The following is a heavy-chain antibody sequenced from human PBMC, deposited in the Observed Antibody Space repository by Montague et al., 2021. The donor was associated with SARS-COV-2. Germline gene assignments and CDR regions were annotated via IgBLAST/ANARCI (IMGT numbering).Heavy chain of an antibody. J-gene: IGHJ4*02. D-gene: IGHD3-22*01. Sequence: PALVKPTQTLTLTCTFSGFSLSTTGVGVGWIRQPPGKALEWLALIYWDNDKRYRPSLKSRLTITTDTSKNQVVLTMTNMDPVGTATYYCAHRIATHDDTSSYLWCPVDFWGQGTLVTVSS. CDR2: IYWDNDK. CDR1: GFSLSTTGVG. V-gene: IGHV2-5*02. CDR3: AHRIATHDDTSSYLWCPVDF.